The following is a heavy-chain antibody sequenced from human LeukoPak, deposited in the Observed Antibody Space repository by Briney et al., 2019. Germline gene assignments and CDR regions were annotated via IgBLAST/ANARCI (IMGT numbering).Heavy chain of an antibody. CDR3: AKAPVTTCRGAFCYPFDY. J-gene: IGHJ4*02. D-gene: IGHD2-15*01. CDR2: ISGSGGST. CDR1: GFTFSTYG. V-gene: IGHV3-23*01. Sequence: GRSLRLSCAASGFTFSTYGMSWVRQAPGKGLEWVSAISGSGGSTYYADSVKGRFTISRDSSKNTLFLQMNRLRPEDAAVYYCAKAPVTTCRGAFCYPFDYWGLGTLVTVSS.